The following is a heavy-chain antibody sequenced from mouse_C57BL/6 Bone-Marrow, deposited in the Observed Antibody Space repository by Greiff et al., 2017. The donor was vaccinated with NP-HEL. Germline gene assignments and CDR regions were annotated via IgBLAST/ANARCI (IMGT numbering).Heavy chain of an antibody. D-gene: IGHD1-1*01. J-gene: IGHJ1*03. Sequence: QVQLQQSGAELAKPGASVKLSCKASRYTFTSYWMHWVKQRPGQGLEWIGYINPSSGYTKYNQKFKDKATLTADKSSSTAYMQLSSLTYEDSAVYYCARYYYGRNFDVWGTGTTVTVSS. CDR1: RYTFTSYW. V-gene: IGHV1-7*01. CDR2: INPSSGYT. CDR3: ARYYYGRNFDV.